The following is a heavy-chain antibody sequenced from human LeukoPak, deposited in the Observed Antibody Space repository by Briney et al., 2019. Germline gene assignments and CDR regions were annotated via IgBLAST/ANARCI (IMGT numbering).Heavy chain of an antibody. CDR1: GYTFTGYF. Sequence: ASVKVSCKASGYTFTGYFMHWVRQAPGQGPEWMGWINPKSGGTNYVHKFQGRVSMTRDTSTSTFFMELRGLTSDDTAVYYCARDLWGSSSGGGYSGNYYYYYMDVWGKGTTVTVSS. D-gene: IGHD6-6*01. V-gene: IGHV1-2*02. J-gene: IGHJ6*03. CDR2: INPKSGGT. CDR3: ARDLWGSSSGGGYSGNYYYYYMDV.